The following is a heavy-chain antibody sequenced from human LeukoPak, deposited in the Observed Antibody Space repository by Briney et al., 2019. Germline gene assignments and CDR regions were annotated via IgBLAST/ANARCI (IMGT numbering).Heavy chain of an antibody. J-gene: IGHJ4*02. Sequence: SETLSLTCTVSGGSISSYYWSWIRRPPGKGLEWIGYIYYSGSTNYNPSLKSRVTISVDTSKNQFSLKLSSVTAADTAVYYCARESYDRFYFDYWGQGTLVTVSS. D-gene: IGHD3-9*01. CDR2: IYYSGST. CDR1: GGSISSYY. CDR3: ARESYDRFYFDY. V-gene: IGHV4-59*01.